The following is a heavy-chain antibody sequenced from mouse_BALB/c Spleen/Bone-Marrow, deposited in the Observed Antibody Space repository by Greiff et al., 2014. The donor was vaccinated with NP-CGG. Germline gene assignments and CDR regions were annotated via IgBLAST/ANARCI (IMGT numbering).Heavy chain of an antibody. J-gene: IGHJ4*01. CDR1: GFNIKDTY. Sequence: DVQLQESGAELVKPGASVKLSCTASGFNIKDTYIHWVKQRPEQGLEWIGRIDPANGNTKYDPKFQGKATITTGTSSNTAYLQLSSLTSEDTAVYYCAQGYDWAMDYWGQGTSVTVSS. CDR2: IDPANGNT. D-gene: IGHD2-14*01. V-gene: IGHV14-3*02. CDR3: AQGYDWAMDY.